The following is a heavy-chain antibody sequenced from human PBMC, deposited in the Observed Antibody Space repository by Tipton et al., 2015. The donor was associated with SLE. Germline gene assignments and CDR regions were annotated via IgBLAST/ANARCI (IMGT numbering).Heavy chain of an antibody. D-gene: IGHD1-7*01. Sequence: SWIRQLPGKGLEWIGYIYYSGNTYYNPSLGSRLTISVDTSKDEFSLRLTSVTAADTAVYYCARATDWNLSPDVWGKGTTVTVSS. V-gene: IGHV4-31*02. CDR2: IYYSGNT. J-gene: IGHJ6*04. CDR3: ARATDWNLSPDV.